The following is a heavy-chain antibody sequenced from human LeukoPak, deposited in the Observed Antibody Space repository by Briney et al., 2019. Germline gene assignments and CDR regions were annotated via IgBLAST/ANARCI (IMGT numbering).Heavy chain of an antibody. CDR1: GGSFSGYY. V-gene: IGHV4-34*01. D-gene: IGHD3-10*01. Sequence: SETLSLTCAVYGGSFSGYYWSWIRQPPGKGLEWIGEINHSGSTNYNPSLKSRDTIPEDTSKNQFSLKLSSVTAADTAVYYCARGRTMVRGVRAYYFDYWGQGTLVTVSS. J-gene: IGHJ4*02. CDR2: INHSGST. CDR3: ARGRTMVRGVRAYYFDY.